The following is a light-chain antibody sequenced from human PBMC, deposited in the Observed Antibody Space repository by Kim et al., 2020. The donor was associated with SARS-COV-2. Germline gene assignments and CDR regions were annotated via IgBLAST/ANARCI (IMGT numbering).Light chain of an antibody. CDR3: QTWATGMQV. CDR1: SGHSTYA. CDR2: NNSDGTH. V-gene: IGLV4-69*01. Sequence: APVRLTCTLSSGHSTYAIAWHQLQPGKGPRFLLKNNSDGTHTKGGGIPDRFSGSNSGAERYLIISSLHSEDEADYYCQTWATGMQVFGGGTQLTVL. J-gene: IGLJ3*02.